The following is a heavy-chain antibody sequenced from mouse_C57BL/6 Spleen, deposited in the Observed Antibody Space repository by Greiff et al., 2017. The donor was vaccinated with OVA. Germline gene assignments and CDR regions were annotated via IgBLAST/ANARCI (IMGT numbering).Heavy chain of an antibody. CDR2: FYPGSGSI. J-gene: IGHJ4*01. CDR1: GYTFTEYT. CDR3: ARHEGGETYVNYAMDY. V-gene: IGHV1-62-2*01. Sequence: LVKPGASVKLSCKASGYTFTEYTIHWVKQRSGQGLEWIGWFYPGSGSIKYNEKFKDKATLTADKSSSTVYMELSRLTSEDSAVYFCARHEGGETYVNYAMDYRGQGTSVTVSS. D-gene: IGHD6-5*01.